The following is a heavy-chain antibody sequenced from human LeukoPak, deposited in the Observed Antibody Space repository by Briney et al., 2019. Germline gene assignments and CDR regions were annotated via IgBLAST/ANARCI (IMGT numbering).Heavy chain of an antibody. CDR2: INHSGST. D-gene: IGHD3-10*01. CDR1: GGSFSGYY. V-gene: IGHV4-34*01. Sequence: SETLSLTCAVYGGSFSGYYWSWIRQPPGKGLEWIGEINHSGSTNYNPSLKSRVTISVDTSKNQFSLKLCSVTAADTAVYYCARGDGFGDFSYWGQGTLVTVSS. J-gene: IGHJ4*02. CDR3: ARGDGFGDFSY.